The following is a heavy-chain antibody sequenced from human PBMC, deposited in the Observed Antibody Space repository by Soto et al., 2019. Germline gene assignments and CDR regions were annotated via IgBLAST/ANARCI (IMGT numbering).Heavy chain of an antibody. V-gene: IGHV1-58*01. J-gene: IGHJ6*02. CDR2: IVVGSGNT. D-gene: IGHD3-22*01. CDR1: GFTFTSSA. CDR3: AADSYYYDSSGYPGSYYYYGMDV. Sequence: ASVKVSCKASGFTFTSSAVQWVRQARGQRLEWIGWIVVGSGNTNYAQKFQERVTITRDMSTSTAYMELSSLRSEDTAVYYCAADSYYYDSSGYPGSYYYYGMDVWGQGTTVTVSS.